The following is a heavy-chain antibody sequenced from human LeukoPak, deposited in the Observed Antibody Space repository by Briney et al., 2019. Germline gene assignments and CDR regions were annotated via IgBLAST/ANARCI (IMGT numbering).Heavy chain of an antibody. D-gene: IGHD3-22*01. CDR3: AGDGSIYYDSSGYSWVAFDI. CDR2: IYYSGST. J-gene: IGHJ3*02. CDR1: GGSISSGGYY. V-gene: IGHV4-31*03. Sequence: SETLSLTCTVSGGSISSGGYYWSWIRQHPGKGLEWIGYIYYSGSTYYNPSLKSRVTISVDTSKNQFSLKLSSVTAADTAVYYCAGDGSIYYDSSGYSWVAFDIWGQGTMVTVSS.